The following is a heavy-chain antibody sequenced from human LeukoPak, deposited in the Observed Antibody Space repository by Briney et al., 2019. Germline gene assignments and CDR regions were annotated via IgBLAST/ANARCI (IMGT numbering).Heavy chain of an antibody. Sequence: PGGPLRLSCTASGFSFSSYNMNWVRQAPGKGLEWVSSISSSSSYIYYADSVKGRFTISRDNAKNSLYLQMNSLRAEDTAVYYCARDYYGSGSYSEYYYYGMDVWGQGTTVTVSS. J-gene: IGHJ6*02. CDR1: GFSFSSYN. CDR2: ISSSSSYI. D-gene: IGHD3-10*01. V-gene: IGHV3-21*01. CDR3: ARDYYGSGSYSEYYYYGMDV.